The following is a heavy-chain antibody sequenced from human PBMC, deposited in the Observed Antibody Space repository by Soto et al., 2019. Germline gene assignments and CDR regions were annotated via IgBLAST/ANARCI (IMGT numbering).Heavy chain of an antibody. Sequence: PGGSLRLSCAASGFTFSSYWMHWVRQAPGNGLVWVSRINSDGSSTSYADSVKGRFTISRDNAKNTLYLQMNSLRAEDTAVYYCARVDRWELLLFYYYGMDVWGQGTTVTVSS. V-gene: IGHV3-74*01. J-gene: IGHJ6*02. CDR2: INSDGSST. CDR3: ARVDRWELLLFYYYGMDV. CDR1: GFTFSSYW. D-gene: IGHD1-26*01.